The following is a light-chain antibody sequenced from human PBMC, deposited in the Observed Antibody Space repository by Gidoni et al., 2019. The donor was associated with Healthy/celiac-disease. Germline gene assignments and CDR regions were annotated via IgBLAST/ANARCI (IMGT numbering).Light chain of an antibody. CDR1: QDISHY. V-gene: IGKV1-33*01. J-gene: IGKJ2*01. CDR2: DAS. Sequence: DIQMTQSPSSLSASVGDRVTITCQASQDISHYLNWYQQKPGKAPKLLIYDASNLETGVPSRFSGSGSGTDFTFTISSLQPEDIATYYCQQYDNLRYTFGQGTKLEI. CDR3: QQYDNLRYT.